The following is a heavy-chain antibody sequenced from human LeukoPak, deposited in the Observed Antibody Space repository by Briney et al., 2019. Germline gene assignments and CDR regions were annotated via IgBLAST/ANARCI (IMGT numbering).Heavy chain of an antibody. D-gene: IGHD3-16*01. J-gene: IGHJ6*02. V-gene: IGHV3-30*04. CDR2: ISYDGSNK. CDR3: ARGAFRAHKYYYYGMDV. Sequence: GRSLRLSYAASGFTFSGYAMHWVRQAPGKGLEGVAVISYDGSNKYYADSVKGRFTISRDNSKNTLYLQMNSLRAEDTAVYYCARGAFRAHKYYYYGMDVWGQGTTVTVSS. CDR1: GFTFSGYA.